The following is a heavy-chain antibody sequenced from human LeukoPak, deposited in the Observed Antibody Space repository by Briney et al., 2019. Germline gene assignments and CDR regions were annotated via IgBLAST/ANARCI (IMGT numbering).Heavy chain of an antibody. Sequence: GGSLRLSCAASGFTFSDYYMSWIRQAPGKGLEWVSYISGSGTTKFYEDSMKGRFTASRDNAKNSLYLQMNSLRAEDTAVYYCARGSGSYRNDYWGQGTLVTVSS. J-gene: IGHJ4*02. V-gene: IGHV3-11*04. CDR2: ISGSGTTK. D-gene: IGHD1-26*01. CDR3: ARGSGSYRNDY. CDR1: GFTFSDYY.